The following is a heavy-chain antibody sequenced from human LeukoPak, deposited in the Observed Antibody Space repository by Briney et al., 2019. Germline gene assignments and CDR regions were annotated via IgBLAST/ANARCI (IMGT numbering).Heavy chain of an antibody. CDR2: VSNSGST. Sequence: SETLSLTCTVSGASISDYRWSWIRQPPGRGLEWIGYVSNSGSTSFHPSLKSRVTMSVDTSENQFSLRLNSVTAADTAVYYCARSTVTTCFGYWGQGTLVTVSS. D-gene: IGHD4-11*01. V-gene: IGHV4-59*01. CDR3: ARSTVTTCFGY. CDR1: GASISDYR. J-gene: IGHJ4*02.